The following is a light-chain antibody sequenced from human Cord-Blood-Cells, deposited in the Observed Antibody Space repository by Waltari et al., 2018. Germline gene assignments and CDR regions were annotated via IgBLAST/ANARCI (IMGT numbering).Light chain of an antibody. Sequence: QSALTQPPSASGPPGQSVTISCTVPSSDVAGYNYAPWYQQHPGKAPKLMFYEVSKRPSGVPDRFSGSKSGNTASLTVSGLQAEDEADYYCSSYAGSNNYVFGTGTKVTVL. V-gene: IGLV2-8*01. J-gene: IGLJ1*01. CDR3: SSYAGSNNYV. CDR1: SSDVAGYNY. CDR2: EVS.